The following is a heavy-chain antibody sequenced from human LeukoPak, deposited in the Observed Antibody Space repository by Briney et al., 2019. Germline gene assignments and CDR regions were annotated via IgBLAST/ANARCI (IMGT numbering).Heavy chain of an antibody. CDR1: GFTFSSYS. D-gene: IGHD6-13*01. V-gene: IGHV3-21*01. CDR2: ISSSSSYI. CDR3: ARYSSSWYVGFDY. J-gene: IGHJ4*02. Sequence: GGSLRLSCAASGFTFSSYSMNWVRQAPGKGLEWVSSISSSSSYIYYADLVKGRFTISRDNAKNSLYLQMNSLRAEDTAVYYCARYSSSWYVGFDYWGQGTLVTVSS.